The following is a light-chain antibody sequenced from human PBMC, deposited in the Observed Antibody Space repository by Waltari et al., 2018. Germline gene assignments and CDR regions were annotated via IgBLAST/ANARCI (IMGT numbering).Light chain of an antibody. Sequence: QTALTQPASVSGSPGQSITISCTGTSPYVGDYDWVSWYQQHPGKAPKVVIFDVSYRPSGVSNRFSGSKSGNTASLTISGLQAEDEADYYCTSYTSRHSLVFGTGTKVTVL. V-gene: IGLV2-14*03. CDR1: SPYVGDYDW. CDR2: DVS. J-gene: IGLJ1*01. CDR3: TSYTSRHSLV.